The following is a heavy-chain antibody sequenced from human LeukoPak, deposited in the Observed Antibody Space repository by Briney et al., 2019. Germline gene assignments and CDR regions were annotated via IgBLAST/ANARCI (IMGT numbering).Heavy chain of an antibody. CDR1: GFTFSSYG. J-gene: IGHJ6*04. D-gene: IGHD2-15*01. CDR2: MRYDGSNK. CDR3: AKDLFVVVVAAADV. V-gene: IGHV3-30*02. Sequence: GGSLRLSCAASGFTFSSYGMHWVRQAPGKGLEWVAYMRYDGSNKYYADFVKGRFTISRDNSKNTLYLQMNSLRAEDTAVYYCAKDLFVVVVAAADVWGKGTTVTISS.